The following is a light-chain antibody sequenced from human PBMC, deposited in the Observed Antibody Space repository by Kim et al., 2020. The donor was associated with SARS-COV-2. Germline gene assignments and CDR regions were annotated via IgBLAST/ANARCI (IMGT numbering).Light chain of an antibody. Sequence: IVMTQSPYSLAVSLGERATINCKSSQSVLYNSNNKNYLAWYQQKPGQPPRLLIYWASTRQSGVPDRFSGSGSGTDFTLTISSLQAEDVAVYHCQQYYNTPFTFGPGTKVDIK. CDR3: QQYYNTPFT. CDR1: QSVLYNSNNKNY. J-gene: IGKJ3*01. V-gene: IGKV4-1*01. CDR2: WAS.